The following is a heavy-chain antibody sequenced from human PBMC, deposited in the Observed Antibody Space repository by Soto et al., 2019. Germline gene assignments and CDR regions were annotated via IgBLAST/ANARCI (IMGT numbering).Heavy chain of an antibody. Sequence: GSLRLSCEASGFTFTDHWMTWVRQAPGKGLEWVANIKKDGSETYYVDSVKGRFTISRDNAKNSLFLQMNSLRGEDTAVYYCARDLSGSGWHGYYGMDVWGQGTTVTVSS. CDR3: ARDLSGSGWHGYYGMDV. D-gene: IGHD6-19*01. CDR2: IKKDGSET. V-gene: IGHV3-7*01. CDR1: GFTFTDHW. J-gene: IGHJ6*02.